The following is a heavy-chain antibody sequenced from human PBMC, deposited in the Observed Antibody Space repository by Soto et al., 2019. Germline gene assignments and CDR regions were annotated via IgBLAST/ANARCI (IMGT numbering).Heavy chain of an antibody. V-gene: IGHV5-51*01. CDR2: IYPGDSDT. J-gene: IGHJ6*02. CDR1: GYTFATHW. D-gene: IGHD6-19*01. Sequence: PGESLKISCKGSGYTFATHWIGWVRQMPGKGLEWMGIIYPGDSDTRYSPSFQGQVTISADKSISTAYLQWSSLKASDTAMYYCARHGGSSGWYQSRYYYYGMDVWGQGTTVTVSS. CDR3: ARHGGSSGWYQSRYYYYGMDV.